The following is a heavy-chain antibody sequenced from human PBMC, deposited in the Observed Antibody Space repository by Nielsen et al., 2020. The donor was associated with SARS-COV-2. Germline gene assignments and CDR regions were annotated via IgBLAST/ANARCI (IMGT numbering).Heavy chain of an antibody. CDR2: ISYDGSNK. J-gene: IGHJ1*01. Sequence: GESLKISCAASGFTFSSYAMQWVRQAPGKGLEWVAVISYDGSNKYYADSVKGRFTISRDNSKNTLYLQMNSLRAEDTAVYYCARQYCSGGSCLRKYFQHWGQGTLVTVSS. CDR3: ARQYCSGGSCLRKYFQH. V-gene: IGHV3-30*04. D-gene: IGHD2-15*01. CDR1: GFTFSSYA.